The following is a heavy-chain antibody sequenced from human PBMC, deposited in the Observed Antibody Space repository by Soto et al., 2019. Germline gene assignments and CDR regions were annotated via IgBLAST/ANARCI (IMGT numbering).Heavy chain of an antibody. D-gene: IGHD6-19*01. CDR1: GDSVTSVSDY. CDR2: IYHSGST. V-gene: IGHV4-61*01. CDR3: ASRIAVAFDY. J-gene: IGHJ4*02. Sequence: SETLSLTCTVSGDSVTSVSDYWSWIRQPPGKGLEWIGYIYHSGSTNYNPSLKSRVTISVDKSKNQFSLKLSSVTAADTAVYYCASRIAVAFDYWGQGTQVTVSS.